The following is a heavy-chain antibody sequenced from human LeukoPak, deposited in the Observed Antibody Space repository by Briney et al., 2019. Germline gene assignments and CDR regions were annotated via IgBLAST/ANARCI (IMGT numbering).Heavy chain of an antibody. CDR1: GGSISSSSYY. CDR3: ARAHYDSSIHFDY. J-gene: IGHJ4*02. D-gene: IGHD3-22*01. V-gene: IGHV4-39*07. Sequence: PSETLSLTCTVSGGSISSSSYYWGWIRQPPGKGLEWIGSIYYSGSTNYTPSLKSRVTISVDTSKNQFSLKLSSVTAADTAVYYCARAHYDSSIHFDYWGQGTLVTVSS. CDR2: IYYSGST.